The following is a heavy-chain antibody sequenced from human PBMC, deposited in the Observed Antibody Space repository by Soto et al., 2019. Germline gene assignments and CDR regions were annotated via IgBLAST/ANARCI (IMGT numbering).Heavy chain of an antibody. V-gene: IGHV1-18*04. CDR1: GYTFTSYG. CDR3: ARDRSIVGATTGELHYYYGMDV. J-gene: IGHJ6*02. Sequence: QVQLVQSGAEVKKPGASVKVSCKASGYTFTSYGISWVRQAPGQGLEWMGGISAYNGNTNYAQKLQGRVTMTTDTATSTGYMELRSLRSDDTAVYYCARDRSIVGATTGELHYYYGMDVWGQGTTVTVSS. CDR2: ISAYNGNT. D-gene: IGHD1-26*01.